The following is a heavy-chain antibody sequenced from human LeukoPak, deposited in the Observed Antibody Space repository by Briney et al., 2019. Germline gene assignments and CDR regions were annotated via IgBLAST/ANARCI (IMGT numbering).Heavy chain of an antibody. J-gene: IGHJ3*02. CDR3: ARVKGDSSSGDAFDI. V-gene: IGHV4-59*01. D-gene: IGHD6-19*01. CDR2: IYYSGST. CDR1: GGSISSYY. Sequence: SETLSLTCTVSGGSISSYYWSWIRQPPGKGLEWIGYIYYSGSTNYNPSLKSRVTISVDTSKNQFSLKLSSVTAADTAVYYCARVKGDSSSGDAFDIWGQGTMVTVSS.